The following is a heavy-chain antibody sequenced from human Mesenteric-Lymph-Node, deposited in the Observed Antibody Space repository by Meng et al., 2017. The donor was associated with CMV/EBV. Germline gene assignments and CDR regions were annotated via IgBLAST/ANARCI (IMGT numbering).Heavy chain of an antibody. J-gene: IGHJ4*02. CDR2: INQSGST. Sequence: YGGSFSGHYWSWIRQPPGKELEWIGEINQSGSTNYNPSLKSRVTVSVDPSKNQFSLKLSSVTAADSAVYYCARAYCSSSGCFLYLDYWGRGTLVTVSS. CDR3: ARAYCSSSGCFLYLDY. CDR1: GGSFSGHY. V-gene: IGHV4-34*01. D-gene: IGHD2-2*01.